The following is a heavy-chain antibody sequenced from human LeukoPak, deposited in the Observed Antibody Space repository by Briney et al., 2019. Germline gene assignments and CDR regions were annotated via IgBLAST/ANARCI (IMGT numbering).Heavy chain of an antibody. CDR1: GFTFSSYW. J-gene: IGHJ4*02. D-gene: IGHD4-23*01. CDR2: IKQDGSEK. CDR3: ATSSYGGNFGLFDY. Sequence: PGGSLRLSCAASGFTFSSYWMSWVRQAPGKGLEWVANIKQDGSEKYYVDSVKGRFTISRDNAKNTLYLQMNSLRAEDTSVYYCATSSYGGNFGLFDYWGQGILVTVSS. V-gene: IGHV3-7*01.